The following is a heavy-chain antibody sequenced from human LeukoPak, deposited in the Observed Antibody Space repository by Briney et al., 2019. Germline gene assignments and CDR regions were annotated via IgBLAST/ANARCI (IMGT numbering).Heavy chain of an antibody. D-gene: IGHD3-3*01. CDR2: INAGNGNT. V-gene: IGHV1-3*01. CDR3: ARDCREAYYDLCSGYYTTGYYYGMDV. J-gene: IGHJ6*02. CDR1: GYTFTSYA. Sequence: ASVKVSCKASGYTFTSYAMHWVRQAPGQRLEWMGWINAGNGNTKYSQKFQGRVTITRDTSASTAYMELSSLRSEDTAVYYCARDCREAYYDLCSGYYTTGYYYGMDVWGQGTTVTVSS.